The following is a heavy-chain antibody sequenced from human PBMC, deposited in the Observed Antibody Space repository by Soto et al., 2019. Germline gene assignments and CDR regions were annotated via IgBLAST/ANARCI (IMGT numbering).Heavy chain of an antibody. Sequence: PSETLSLTCTVSGGSISSSSYYWGWIRQPPGKGLEWIGSIYYSGNTYYNPSLKSRVTISVDTAKNQFSLKLTSVTAADMAVYFCARDKITGLFDNWGQGSLVPVSS. D-gene: IGHD2-8*02. CDR1: GGSISSSSYY. V-gene: IGHV4-39*02. CDR2: IYYSGNT. CDR3: ARDKITGLFDN. J-gene: IGHJ4*02.